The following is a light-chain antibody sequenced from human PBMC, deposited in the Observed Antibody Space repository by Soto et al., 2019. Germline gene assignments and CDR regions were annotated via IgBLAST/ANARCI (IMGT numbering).Light chain of an antibody. CDR1: QSVSSY. CDR3: QQYDKWPRT. V-gene: IGKV3-15*01. J-gene: IGKJ1*01. CDR2: DAS. Sequence: VLTQSPGTLSLSTGERATLSCRASQSVSSYLAWYQQKPGQAPRLLIYDASTRATAVPARFTAGGSGTEFTLTISSLQSDDLAVYYCQQYDKWPRTFGKGTKVDIK.